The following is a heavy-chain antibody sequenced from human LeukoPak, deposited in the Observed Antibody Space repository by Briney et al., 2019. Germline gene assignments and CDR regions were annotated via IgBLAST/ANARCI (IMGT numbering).Heavy chain of an antibody. Sequence: PGGSLRLSCVASGFTFSTYEMNWVRQAPGKGLEWVSYIISGSGNTKYYADSVKGRFTISRDNAKNSLYLQMNSLRAEDTAVYYCARDPEYCSSTSCHIDYWGQGTLVTVSS. CDR3: ARDPEYCSSTSCHIDY. V-gene: IGHV3-48*03. CDR1: GFTFSTYE. J-gene: IGHJ4*02. CDR2: IISGSGNTK. D-gene: IGHD2-2*02.